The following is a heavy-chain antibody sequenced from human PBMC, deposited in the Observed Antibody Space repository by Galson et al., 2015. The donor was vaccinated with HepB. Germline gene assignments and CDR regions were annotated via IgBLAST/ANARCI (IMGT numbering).Heavy chain of an antibody. CDR3: ARERLVVIAIRASTRFDH. D-gene: IGHD2-21*01. CDR1: GFTFSSYC. CDR2: ISSSGSSI. Sequence: SLRLSCAASGFTFSSYCMNWVRQAPGKGLEWVSSISSSGSSIYYADSVKGRFTISRDNAKNSLYLQMNSLRAEDTAVYYCARERLVVIAIRASTRFDHWGQGTLVTVSS. V-gene: IGHV3-21*01. J-gene: IGHJ5*02.